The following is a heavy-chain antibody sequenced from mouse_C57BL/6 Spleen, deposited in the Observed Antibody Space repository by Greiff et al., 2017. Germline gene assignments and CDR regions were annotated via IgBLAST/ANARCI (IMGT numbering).Heavy chain of an antibody. CDR2: IYPGSGST. J-gene: IGHJ3*01. D-gene: IGHD1-1*01. CDR3: ARAHYYGSSGFAY. Sequence: VQLQQPGAELVKPGASVKMSCKASGYTFTSYWITWVKQRPGQGLEWIGDIYPGSGSTNYNEKFKSKATLTVDTSSSTAYMQLSSLTSEDSAVYYGARAHYYGSSGFAYWGQGTLVTVSA. CDR1: GYTFTSYW. V-gene: IGHV1-55*01.